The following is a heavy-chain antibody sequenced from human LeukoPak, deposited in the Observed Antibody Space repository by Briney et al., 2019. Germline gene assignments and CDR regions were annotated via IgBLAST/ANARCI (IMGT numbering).Heavy chain of an antibody. V-gene: IGHV3-21*01. CDR3: ARDNRGTFDY. J-gene: IGHJ4*02. CDR2: ISSSSSYI. Sequence: GGSLRLSCAASGFTFSSYSMNWVRQAPGKGLEWVSSISSSSSYIYYADSVKGRFTISRDNAKNSLYLQMNSLRADDTAVYYCARDNRGTFDYWGQGTLVTVSS. D-gene: IGHD1-14*01. CDR1: GFTFSSYS.